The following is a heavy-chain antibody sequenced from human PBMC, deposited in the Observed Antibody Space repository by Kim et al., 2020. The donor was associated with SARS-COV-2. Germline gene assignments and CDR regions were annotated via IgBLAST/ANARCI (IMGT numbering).Heavy chain of an antibody. CDR1: GYTFTSYD. J-gene: IGHJ3*02. Sequence: ASVKVSCKASGYTFTSYDINWVRQATGQGLEWMGWMNPNSGNTGYAQKFQGRVTMTRNTSISTAYMELSSLRSEDTAVYYCARGTRGYCSGGSCYSYAFDIWGQGTMVTVSS. CDR2: MNPNSGNT. CDR3: ARGTRGYCSGGSCYSYAFDI. V-gene: IGHV1-8*01. D-gene: IGHD2-15*01.